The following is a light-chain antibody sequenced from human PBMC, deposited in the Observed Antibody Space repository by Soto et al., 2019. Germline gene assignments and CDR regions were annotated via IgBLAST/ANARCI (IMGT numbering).Light chain of an antibody. V-gene: IGKV3-20*01. Sequence: ESGLTQYKSTLSLSPGERATLSCRASQSVSSSSLAWYQQKPGQAPRLLIYGASSRATGIPDRFSGSGSGTDFTLTINRLEPEDFAVYYCQQYGSSLITFGQGTLLEV. J-gene: IGKJ5*01. CDR2: GAS. CDR3: QQYGSSLIT. CDR1: QSVSSSS.